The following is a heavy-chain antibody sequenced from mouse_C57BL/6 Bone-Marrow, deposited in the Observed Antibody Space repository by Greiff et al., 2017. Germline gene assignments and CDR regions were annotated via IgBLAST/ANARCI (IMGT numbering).Heavy chain of an antibody. V-gene: IGHV1-59*01. CDR3: ARSQRYYAMDY. CDR1: GYTFTRYW. CDR2: LDPYDSDP. J-gene: IGHJ4*01. Sequence: QVQLQQPGAELVRPGTSVKLSCKASGYTFTRYWMHWVKQRPGKGLEWIGVLDPYDSDPNYNQKLKGKATLTVDTSTSTAYMQLSSLTAEDAAVYYCARSQRYYAMDYWGQGTSVTGSA.